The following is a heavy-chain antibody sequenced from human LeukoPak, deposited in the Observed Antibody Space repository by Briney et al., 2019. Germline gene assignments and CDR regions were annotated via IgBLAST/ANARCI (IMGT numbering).Heavy chain of an antibody. CDR2: IYYSENT. D-gene: IGHD3-10*01. Sequence: PSETLSLTCTVSGVSISNYCWSWIRQTPGRGLEWIGYIYYSENTNYNPSLKSRVTISVDTSKNQFSLKLNSVTAADTAVYYCARTSGDYYYYYMDVWGKGTTVTVSS. CDR1: GVSISNYC. CDR3: ARTSGDYYYYYMDV. J-gene: IGHJ6*03. V-gene: IGHV4-59*08.